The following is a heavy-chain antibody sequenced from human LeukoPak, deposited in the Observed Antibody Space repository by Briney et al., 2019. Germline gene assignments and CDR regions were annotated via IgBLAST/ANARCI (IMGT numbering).Heavy chain of an antibody. CDR3: ARGGFGCSSSSCSNWFDP. J-gene: IGHJ5*02. CDR1: GGSFSGYH. Sequence: PSETLSLTCAVYGGSFSGYHWSWIRQPPGKGLEWIGEINHSGSTNYNPSLKSRVTMSLDTSKNQFSLKLSSVTAADTAVYYCARGGFGCSSSSCSNWFDPWGQGTLVTVSS. V-gene: IGHV4-34*01. D-gene: IGHD2-2*01. CDR2: INHSGST.